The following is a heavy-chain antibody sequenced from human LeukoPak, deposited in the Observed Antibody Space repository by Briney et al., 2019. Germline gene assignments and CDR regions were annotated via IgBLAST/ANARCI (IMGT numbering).Heavy chain of an antibody. CDR1: GGSISGYY. D-gene: IGHD3-22*01. J-gene: IGHJ4*02. CDR3: ARRGHYYDVSGYYYFDY. V-gene: IGHV4-59*08. Sequence: SETLSPTCTVSGGSISGYYWSWIRQPPGKGLEWIGSIYYSGATNYNPSLRSRVAISVDTSKNQFSLNLSSVTAADTAAYYCARRGHYYDVSGYYYFDYWGQGTLVTVSS. CDR2: IYYSGAT.